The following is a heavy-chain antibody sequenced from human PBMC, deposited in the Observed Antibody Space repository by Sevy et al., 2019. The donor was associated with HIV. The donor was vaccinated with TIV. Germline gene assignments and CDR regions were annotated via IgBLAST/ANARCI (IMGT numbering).Heavy chain of an antibody. CDR1: GFTFSKYS. V-gene: IGHV3-23*01. D-gene: IGHD2-8*01. CDR2: LSFGCGEI. CDR3: ASEGCTKPHGY. Sequence: GESLKISCAASGFTFSKYSMSWVRQPPGKGLEWVSTLSFGCGEINYADSVKGRLTISRDNSKSSVYLQMNNLRPEDTAEEYCASEGCTKPHGYWGPGNLVTVPP. J-gene: IGHJ4*02.